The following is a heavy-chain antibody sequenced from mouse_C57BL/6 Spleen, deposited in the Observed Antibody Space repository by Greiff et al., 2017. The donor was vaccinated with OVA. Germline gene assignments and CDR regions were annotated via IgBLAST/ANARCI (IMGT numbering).Heavy chain of an antibody. Sequence: VQLVESGPGLVAPSQSLSITCTVSGFSLTSYAISWVRQPPGKGLEWLGVIWTGGGTNYNSALKSRLSISKDNSKSQVFLKMNSLQTDDTARYYCARGFTTVVATGYYFDYWGQGTTLTVSS. V-gene: IGHV2-9-1*01. J-gene: IGHJ2*01. CDR1: GFSLTSYA. D-gene: IGHD1-1*01. CDR2: IWTGGGT. CDR3: ARGFTTVVATGYYFDY.